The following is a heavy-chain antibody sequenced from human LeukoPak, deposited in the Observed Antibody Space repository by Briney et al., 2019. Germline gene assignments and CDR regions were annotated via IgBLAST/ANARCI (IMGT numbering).Heavy chain of an antibody. CDR1: GFTVSSNY. CDR2: IYSGGST. Sequence: GGSLRLSCAASGFTVSSNYMSWVRQAPGKGLEWGSIIYSGGSTFYAESVKGRFTISSDNSKNTPYLQMNSLRAEDTAVYYCARGGSYLSAFDIWGQGTMVTVPS. D-gene: IGHD1-26*01. CDR3: ARGGSYLSAFDI. J-gene: IGHJ3*02. V-gene: IGHV3-53*01.